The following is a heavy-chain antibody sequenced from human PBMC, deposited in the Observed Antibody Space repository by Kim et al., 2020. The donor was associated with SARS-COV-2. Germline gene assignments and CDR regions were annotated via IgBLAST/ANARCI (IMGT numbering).Heavy chain of an antibody. D-gene: IGHD1-26*01. CDR2: ISSDGSYK. J-gene: IGHJ5*02. V-gene: IGHV3-30*14. CDR1: GFTFSAYA. Sequence: GGSLRLSCAASGFTFSAYAMLWVRQAPGKGPEWVAVISSDGSYKFYADSVKGRFTISRDSSKKTLYLQMNSLRAEDTAVYYCARPGVVGPTYWFDPWGQGTLVTVSS. CDR3: ARPGVVGPTYWFDP.